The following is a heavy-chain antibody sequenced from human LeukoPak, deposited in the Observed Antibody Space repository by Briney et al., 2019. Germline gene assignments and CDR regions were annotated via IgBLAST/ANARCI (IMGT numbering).Heavy chain of an antibody. Sequence: GGSLRLSCVDSGFTFTNAWMSWVRQAPGKGLEWIGRIKSKTDGETTNYAEPVRGRFTISRDDSKSAVYLQMDSLKIEDTAVYYCTTDLGTYYHGSQRLIPIDYWGQGTLVTVSS. CDR1: GFTFTNAW. J-gene: IGHJ4*02. CDR2: IKSKTDGETT. CDR3: TTDLGTYYHGSQRLIPIDY. V-gene: IGHV3-15*01. D-gene: IGHD3-10*01.